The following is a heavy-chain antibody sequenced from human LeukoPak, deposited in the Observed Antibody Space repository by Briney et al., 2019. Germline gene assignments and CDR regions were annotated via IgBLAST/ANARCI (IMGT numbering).Heavy chain of an antibody. V-gene: IGHV1-8*01. D-gene: IGHD2-21*02. J-gene: IGHJ3*02. CDR3: ARLPRRYCGGDCYQDAFDI. CDR2: MNPNSGNT. CDR1: GYTFTSYD. Sequence: ASVKVSCKASGYTFTSYDINWVRQATGQGLEWMGWMNPNSGNTGYAQKFQGRVTMIRNTSISTAYMELSSLRSEDTAVYYCARLPRRYCGGDCYQDAFDIWGQGTMVTVSS.